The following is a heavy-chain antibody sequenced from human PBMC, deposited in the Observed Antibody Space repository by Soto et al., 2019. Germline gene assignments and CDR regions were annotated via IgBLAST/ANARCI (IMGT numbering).Heavy chain of an antibody. Sequence: QVQLQESGPGLVKPSQTLSLTCTVSGGSISSGGYFWSWIRQPPDQGREWIGHIYHGGTIYNNPSLNSRITISVDTSKAQFSLKLSSVTAADTAVYYCARGPSGDKVDYVGQGILVTVS. CDR1: GGSISSGGYF. V-gene: IGHV4-30-4*01. CDR2: IYHGGTI. J-gene: IGHJ4*02. CDR3: ARGPSGDKVDY. D-gene: IGHD7-27*01.